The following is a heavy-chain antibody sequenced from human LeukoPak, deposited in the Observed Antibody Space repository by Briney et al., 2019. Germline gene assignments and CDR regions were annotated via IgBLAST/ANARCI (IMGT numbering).Heavy chain of an antibody. V-gene: IGHV4-59*08. CDR1: GGSISSYY. D-gene: IGHD7-27*01. Sequence: SETLSLTCTVSGGSISSYYWSWIRQPPGKGLEWIGYIYYSGSTNYNPSLKSRVTISVDTSKNQFSLKLSSVTAADTAVYYCARVGTRYLLTIDYWGQGTLVTVSS. CDR2: IYYSGST. CDR3: ARVGTRYLLTIDY. J-gene: IGHJ4*02.